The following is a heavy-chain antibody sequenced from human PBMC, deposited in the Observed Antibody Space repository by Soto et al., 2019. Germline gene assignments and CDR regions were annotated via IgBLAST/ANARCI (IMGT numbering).Heavy chain of an antibody. CDR2: ISYDGSNK. D-gene: IGHD3-10*01. Sequence: GGSLRLSCAVSGFTFSSYGMHWIRQAPGKGLEWVAVISYDGSNKYYADSVKGRFTISRDNSKNTLYLQMNSLRAEDTAVYYCATNQAMVRGVYGMDVWGQGTTVTVSS. CDR3: ATNQAMVRGVYGMDV. CDR1: GFTFSSYG. J-gene: IGHJ6*02. V-gene: IGHV3-30*03.